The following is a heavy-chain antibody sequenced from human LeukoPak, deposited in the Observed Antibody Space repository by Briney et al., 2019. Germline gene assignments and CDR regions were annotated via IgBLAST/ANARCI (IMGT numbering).Heavy chain of an antibody. Sequence: GGSLRLSCAASGFTFSSYEMNWVRQAPGKGLEWVSYISGSGSTIYYADSVKGRFTISRDNAKNSLYLQMDSLRAEDTAVYYCARGAARYYDSSGSWTVDYWGQGTLVTVSS. V-gene: IGHV3-48*03. CDR1: GFTFSSYE. J-gene: IGHJ4*02. CDR2: ISGSGSTI. D-gene: IGHD3-22*01. CDR3: ARGAARYYDSSGSWTVDY.